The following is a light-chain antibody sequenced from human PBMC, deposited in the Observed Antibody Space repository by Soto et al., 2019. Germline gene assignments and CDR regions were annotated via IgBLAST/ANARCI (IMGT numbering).Light chain of an antibody. CDR1: SNDVGGYNY. V-gene: IGLV2-14*03. Sequence: QSALTQPASVSGSPGQSITISCTGTSNDVGGYNYVSWYQQHPGKAPKLMIYDVSNRPSGVSDRFSGSRSGNTASLTISGLQAEDEADYYCSSYTSISFYVFGSGTKVTVL. J-gene: IGLJ1*01. CDR2: DVS. CDR3: SSYTSISFYV.